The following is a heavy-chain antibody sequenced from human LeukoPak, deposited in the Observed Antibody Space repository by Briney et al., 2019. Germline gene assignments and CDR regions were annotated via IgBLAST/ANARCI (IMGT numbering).Heavy chain of an antibody. CDR1: GYTLTELS. D-gene: IGHD6-19*01. CDR3: ASTRRYSSGWFSFDY. V-gene: IGHV1-24*01. J-gene: IGHJ4*02. Sequence: ASVKVSCKVSGYTLTELSMHWVRQAPGKGLEWMGGFDPEDGETIYAQKFQGGVTMTEDTSTDTAYMELSSLRSEDTAVYYCASTRRYSSGWFSFDYWGQGTLVTVS. CDR2: FDPEDGET.